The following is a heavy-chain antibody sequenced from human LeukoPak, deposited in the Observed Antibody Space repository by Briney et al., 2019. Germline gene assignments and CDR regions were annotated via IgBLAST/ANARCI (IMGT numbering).Heavy chain of an antibody. J-gene: IGHJ6*03. CDR1: GGSISSGSYY. CDR2: IYTSGST. V-gene: IGHV4-61*09. CDR3: ASQHTYYDEDYYYYMDV. Sequence: PSETLSLTCTVSGGSISSGSYYWSWIRQPAGKGLEWIGHIYTSGSTSSNPSLRSRVTISIETSKNQFSLKLSSVTAADTAVYYCASQHTYYDEDYYYYMDVWGKGTTVTVSS. D-gene: IGHD3-3*01.